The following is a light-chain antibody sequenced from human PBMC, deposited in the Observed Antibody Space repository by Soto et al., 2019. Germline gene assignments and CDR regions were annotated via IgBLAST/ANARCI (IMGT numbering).Light chain of an antibody. CDR2: GAS. V-gene: IGKV3-20*01. CDR3: QQYGSSPLWT. CDR1: QSVSSSH. Sequence: IVLTRSPVTLSVSPGERATLSCRASQSVSSSHLAWYQQKPGQAPRLLIYGASSRATGIPDRFSGSGSGTDFTLTISRLEPEDFVVYYCQQYGSSPLWTFGQGTKVDIK. J-gene: IGKJ1*01.